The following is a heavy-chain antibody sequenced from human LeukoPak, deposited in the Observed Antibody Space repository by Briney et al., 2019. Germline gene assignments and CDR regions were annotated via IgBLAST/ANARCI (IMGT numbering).Heavy chain of an antibody. V-gene: IGHV6-1*01. J-gene: IGHJ6*02. D-gene: IGHD2-15*01. CDR1: GDSVSSGTAS. CDR3: ARLEVVVGAPGYYYGMDV. CDR2: TYYRSKWYS. Sequence: SQTLSLTCAISGDSVSSGTASWNWIRQSPSGGLEWLGRTYYRSKWYSDFAVSVKSRITINPDTSKNQFSLQLNSVTPEDTAMYFCARLEVVVGAPGYYYGMDVWGQGTTVTVSS.